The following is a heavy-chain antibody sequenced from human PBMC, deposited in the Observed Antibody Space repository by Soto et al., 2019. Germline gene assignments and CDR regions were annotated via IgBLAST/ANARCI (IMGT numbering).Heavy chain of an antibody. CDR1: GFTFSSSA. J-gene: IGHJ4*02. Sequence: PGGSLRLSCAASGFTFSSSAMSWVRQAPGKGLEWVSAISGSGGTTFYADSVKGRFTISRDNSKNTLFLQMISLRAEDTAAYYCAMGLAAAGPFDYWGQGTLVTVSS. CDR2: ISGSGGTT. CDR3: AMGLAAAGPFDY. D-gene: IGHD6-13*01. V-gene: IGHV3-23*01.